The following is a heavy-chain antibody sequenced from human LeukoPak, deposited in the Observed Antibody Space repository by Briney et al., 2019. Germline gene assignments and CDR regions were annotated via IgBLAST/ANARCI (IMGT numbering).Heavy chain of an antibody. CDR2: IYYSGST. J-gene: IGHJ4*02. CDR3: ARARVTMIRGERVLDY. D-gene: IGHD3-10*01. Sequence: SETLSLTCTVSGDSVSSVSSYWSWIRQPPGKGLEWIGYIYYSGSTNYNLSFKSRVTMSIDTSKNQFSLKLSSVTAADTAVYYCARARVTMIRGERVLDYWGQGTLVTVSS. V-gene: IGHV4-61*01. CDR1: GDSVSSVSSY.